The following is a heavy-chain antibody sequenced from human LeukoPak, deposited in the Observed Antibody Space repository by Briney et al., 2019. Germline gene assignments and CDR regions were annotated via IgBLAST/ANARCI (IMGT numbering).Heavy chain of an antibody. CDR3: ARASIRSGFDY. D-gene: IGHD3-3*01. CDR1: GGSIRSYY. J-gene: IGHJ4*02. V-gene: IGHV4-4*07. CDR2: IYTSGST. Sequence: PSETLSLTCTVSGGSIRSYYWSWIRQPAGKGLEWIGRIYTSGSTNYNPSLKSRVTISVDTSKNQFSLKLSSVTAADTAVCYCARASIRSGFDYWGQGTLVTVSS.